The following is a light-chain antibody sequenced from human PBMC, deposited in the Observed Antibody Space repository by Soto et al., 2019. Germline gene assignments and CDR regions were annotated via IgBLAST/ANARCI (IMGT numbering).Light chain of an antibody. J-gene: IGLJ1*01. CDR2: NGN. Sequence: QSVLTQPHSASGTPGQRVTISCSGSSSNIEIDTVSWCQQIPGTAPKLLIYNGNQRPSGVPDRFSGSESGTSASLAISGLQSEDEADYYCAAWDDSLKGSVFGTGTKVTVL. V-gene: IGLV1-44*01. CDR1: SSNIEIDT. CDR3: AAWDDSLKGSV.